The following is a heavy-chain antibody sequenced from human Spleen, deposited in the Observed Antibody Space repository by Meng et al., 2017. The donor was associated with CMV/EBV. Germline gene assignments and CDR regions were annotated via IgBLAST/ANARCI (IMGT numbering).Heavy chain of an antibody. D-gene: IGHD6-6*01. J-gene: IGHJ4*02. CDR3: AREGPGRGAARLRDGVY. CDR2: ISSTGSSI. V-gene: IGHV3-11*04. CDR1: GFTFSDYY. Sequence: GESLKISCAASGFTFSDYYMSWIRQAPGKGLEWVSYISSTGSSIYYVDSVKGRFTISRDNAKNSLFLQMNSLRAEDTAVYYCAREGPGRGAARLRDGVYWGQGTLVTVSS.